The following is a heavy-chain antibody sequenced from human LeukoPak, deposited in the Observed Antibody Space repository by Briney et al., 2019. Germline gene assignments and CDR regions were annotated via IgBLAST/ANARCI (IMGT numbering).Heavy chain of an antibody. D-gene: IGHD3-3*01. J-gene: IGHJ6*02. CDR3: VRDVGVVIKNYYGMDV. CDR2: ITGRGITT. CDR1: GFTFSSYG. V-gene: IGHV3-48*04. Sequence: PGRSLRLSCAASGFTFSSYGMHWVRQAPGKGLEWVSYITGRGITTYYADSMKGRFTISRDNAKNALYLQMNSLRAEDTAIYYCVRDVGVVIKNYYGMDVWGQGTTVTVSS.